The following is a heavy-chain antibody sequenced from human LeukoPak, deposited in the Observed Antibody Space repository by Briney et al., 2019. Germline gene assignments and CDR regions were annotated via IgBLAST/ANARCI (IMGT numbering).Heavy chain of an antibody. CDR1: GGTFSSYA. V-gene: IGHV1-69*01. Sequence: SVRVSCKASGGTFSSYAISWVRQAPGQGLEWMGGIIPIFGTANYAQKFQGRVTITADESTSTAYMELSSLRSEDTAVYYCARGNGVGWLQFWYFDYWGQGTLVTVSS. J-gene: IGHJ4*02. CDR2: IIPIFGTA. CDR3: ARGNGVGWLQFWYFDY. D-gene: IGHD5-24*01.